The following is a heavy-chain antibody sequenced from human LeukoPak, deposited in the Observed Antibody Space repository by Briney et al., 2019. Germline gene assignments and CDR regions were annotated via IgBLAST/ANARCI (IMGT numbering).Heavy chain of an antibody. V-gene: IGHV3-23*01. J-gene: IGHJ4*02. CDR2: ISGSGGST. CDR3: AKGGSSSWYLGSYFDY. D-gene: IGHD6-13*01. Sequence: GGSLRLSCAASGFTFSSYAMSWVRQAPGKGLEWVSAISGSGGSTYYADSVKGRFTISRDNSKNTLYLQMNSLRAEDTAVYYCAKGGSSSWYLGSYFDYWGQGTLVTVSS. CDR1: GFTFSSYA.